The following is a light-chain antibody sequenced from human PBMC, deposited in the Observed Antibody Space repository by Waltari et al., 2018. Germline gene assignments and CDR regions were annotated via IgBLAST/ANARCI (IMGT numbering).Light chain of an antibody. CDR1: QSISSY. J-gene: IGKJ1*01. CDR3: QQSYSTPRT. Sequence: DIKMTQSPSSLSASVGDRVTITCRASQSISSYLNWYQQKPGKAPKLLIYAASSLQSGVPSRFSGSGSGTDFTLTISSLQPEDFATYYCQQSYSTPRTFGQGTKVEIK. CDR2: AAS. V-gene: IGKV1-39*01.